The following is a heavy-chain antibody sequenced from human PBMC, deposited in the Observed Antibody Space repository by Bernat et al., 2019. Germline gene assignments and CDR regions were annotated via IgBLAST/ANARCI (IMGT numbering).Heavy chain of an antibody. V-gene: IGHV3-30*18. CDR1: GFTFSSYG. CDR3: AKDGAYSSGWYIIDY. D-gene: IGHD6-19*01. J-gene: IGHJ4*02. CDR2: ISYDGSNK. Sequence: QVQLVESGGGVVQPGRSLRLSCAASGFTFSSYGMHWVRQAPGKGLEWVAVISYDGSNKYYADSGKGRFTISRDNSKNTLYLQMNSLRAEDTDVYYCAKDGAYSSGWYIIDYWGQGTLVTVSS.